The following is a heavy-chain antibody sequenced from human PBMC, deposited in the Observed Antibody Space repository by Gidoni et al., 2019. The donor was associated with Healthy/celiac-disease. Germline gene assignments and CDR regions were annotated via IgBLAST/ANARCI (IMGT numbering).Heavy chain of an antibody. CDR1: GGSFSGYY. D-gene: IGHD3-3*01. CDR3: ARGRFFGVVIIPLLYFDY. V-gene: IGHV4-34*01. J-gene: IGHJ4*02. Sequence: QVQLPQWGAGLLKPSETLSLTFAVYGGSFSGYYWSWIRQPPGKGLEWIGEINHSGSTNYNPSLKSRVTISVDTSKNQFSLKLSSVTAADTAVYYCARGRFFGVVIIPLLYFDYWGQGTLVTVSS. CDR2: INHSGST.